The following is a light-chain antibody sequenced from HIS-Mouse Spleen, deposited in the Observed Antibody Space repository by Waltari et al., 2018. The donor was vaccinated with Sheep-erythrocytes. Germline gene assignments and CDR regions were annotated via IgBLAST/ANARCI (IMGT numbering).Light chain of an antibody. Sequence: QSALTQPRSVSGSPGQSVTISCTGTSSDVGGYNYVSWYQQHPGKAPKLMSYDVSKRPSGVPDRFSGSKSGNTASLTISGLQAEDEAEYYCCSYAGSYNYVFGTGTKVTGL. CDR1: SSDVGGYNY. CDR3: CSYAGSYNYV. V-gene: IGLV2-11*01. J-gene: IGLJ1*01. CDR2: DVS.